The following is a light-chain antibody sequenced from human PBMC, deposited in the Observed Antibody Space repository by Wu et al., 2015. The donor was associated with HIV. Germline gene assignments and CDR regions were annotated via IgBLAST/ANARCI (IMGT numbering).Light chain of an antibody. CDR3: QQYGSSPLT. CDR1: QSVGSSY. J-gene: IGKJ4*01. V-gene: IGKV3-20*01. CDR2: GAS. Sequence: EIVLTQSPATLSLSPGERATLSCRASQSVGSSYLAWYQQKPGRAPRLLIFGASSRATGIPDRFRGSGSGTDFTLTISRLEPEDFAVYYCQQYGSSPLTFGGGTKVEIK.